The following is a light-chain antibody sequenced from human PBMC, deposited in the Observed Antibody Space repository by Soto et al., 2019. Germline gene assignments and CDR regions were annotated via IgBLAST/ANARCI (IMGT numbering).Light chain of an antibody. J-gene: IGLJ1*01. V-gene: IGLV2-14*03. Sequence: QSALTQPASVSGSPGQSITISCTGTSSDVGGYNYVSWYQHRPGKAPKLMIYDVSNRPSGVSSRFSGSKSGNTASLTISGLQTEDEADYYCNSYTTSSTLFYVFGTGTKLTVL. CDR1: SSDVGGYNY. CDR3: NSYTTSSTLFYV. CDR2: DVS.